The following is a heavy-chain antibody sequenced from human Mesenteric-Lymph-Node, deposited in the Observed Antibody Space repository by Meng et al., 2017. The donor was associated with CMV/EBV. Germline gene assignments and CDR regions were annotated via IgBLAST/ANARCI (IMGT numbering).Heavy chain of an antibody. D-gene: IGHD3-22*01. CDR1: GFTVSSNY. V-gene: IGHV3-11*04. CDR3: ARVAPYYYDSSGYYYGAFDI. CDR2: VSSSGSTR. J-gene: IGHJ3*02. Sequence: GESLKISCAASGFTVSSNYMSWVRQAPGKGLEWVSYVSSSGSTRYYADSVKGRFTISRDNAKNSLYLQMNSLRAEDTAVYYCARVAPYYYDSSGYYYGAFDIWGQGTMVTVSS.